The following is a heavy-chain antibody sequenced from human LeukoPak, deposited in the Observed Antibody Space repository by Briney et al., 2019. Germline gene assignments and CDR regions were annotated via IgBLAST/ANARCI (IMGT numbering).Heavy chain of an antibody. CDR2: IIPIFGTA. CDR3: ARVGVYSSSQNWFDP. J-gene: IGHJ5*02. CDR1: GGTFSSYA. V-gene: IGHV1-69*13. D-gene: IGHD6-13*01. Sequence: GASVKVSCKASGGTFSSYAISWVRQAPGQGLEWMGGIIPIFGTANYAQKFQGRVTITADESTSTAYMELSSLRSEDTAVYYCARVGVYSSSQNWFDPWGQGTLVTVSS.